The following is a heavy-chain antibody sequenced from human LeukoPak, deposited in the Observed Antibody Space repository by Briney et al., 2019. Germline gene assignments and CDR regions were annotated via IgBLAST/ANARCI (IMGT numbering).Heavy chain of an antibody. CDR2: IIPIFGTA. J-gene: IGHJ4*02. Sequence: SVKVSCKASGGTFSSYAISWVRQASGQGLEWMGGIIPIFGTANYAQKFQGRVTITADKSTSTAYMELSSLRSEDTAVYYCAIVRGVYSYGHPYYFDYWGQGTLVTVSS. D-gene: IGHD5-18*01. CDR3: AIVRGVYSYGHPYYFDY. V-gene: IGHV1-69*06. CDR1: GGTFSSYA.